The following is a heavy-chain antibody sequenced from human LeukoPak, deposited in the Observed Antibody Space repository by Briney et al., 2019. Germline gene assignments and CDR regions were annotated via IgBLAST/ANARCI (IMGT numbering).Heavy chain of an antibody. V-gene: IGHV3-21*01. Sequence: GGSLRLSCAASGFTFSSYSMNWVRQAPGKGLEWVSSISSSSSYIYYADSVKGRFTISRDNAKNSLYLQMNSLRAEDTAVYYCARDPGYAPEFAYGGQGTLVTVPS. CDR3: ARDPGYAPEFAY. CDR1: GFTFSSYS. D-gene: IGHD5-12*01. J-gene: IGHJ4*02. CDR2: ISSSSSYI.